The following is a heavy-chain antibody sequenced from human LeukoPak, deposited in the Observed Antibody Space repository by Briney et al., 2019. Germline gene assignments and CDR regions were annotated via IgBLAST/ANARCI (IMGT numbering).Heavy chain of an antibody. CDR3: ARFREEYSSGWYYFDY. Sequence: SVKVSCKASGYTFTGYYMHWVRQAPGQGLEWMGWINPNSGGTNYAQKFQGRVTMTRDTSISTAYMELSRLGSDDTAVYYCARFREEYSSGWYYFDYWGQGTLVTVSS. J-gene: IGHJ4*02. D-gene: IGHD6-19*01. V-gene: IGHV1-2*02. CDR1: GYTFTGYY. CDR2: INPNSGGT.